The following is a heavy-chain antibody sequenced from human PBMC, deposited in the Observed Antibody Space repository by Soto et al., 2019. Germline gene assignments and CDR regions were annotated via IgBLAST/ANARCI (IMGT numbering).Heavy chain of an antibody. CDR2: IYYSGST. CDR3: AKNNGDYVDY. D-gene: IGHD4-17*01. Sequence: SETLSLTCTVSGDSISSYYWSWIRQPPGKGLEWIGYIYYSGSTNYNPSLKSRVTISVDTSKNQFSLKLSSVTAADTAVYYCAKNNGDYVDYWSQGTLVTVSS. V-gene: IGHV4-59*01. CDR1: GDSISSYY. J-gene: IGHJ4*02.